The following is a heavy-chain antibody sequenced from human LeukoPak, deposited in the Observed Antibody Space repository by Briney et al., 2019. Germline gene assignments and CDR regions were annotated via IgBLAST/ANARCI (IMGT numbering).Heavy chain of an antibody. CDR3: ARSGYSYGADAFDI. J-gene: IGHJ3*02. D-gene: IGHD5-18*01. CDR2: INHSGST. Sequence: SETLSLTCAVYGGSFSNYYWSWIRQPPGKGLEWIGEINHSGSTNYNPSLKSRVTISVATSKNQFSLKLSSVTAADTAVYYCARSGYSYGADAFDIWGQGTMVTVSS. V-gene: IGHV4-34*01. CDR1: GGSFSNYY.